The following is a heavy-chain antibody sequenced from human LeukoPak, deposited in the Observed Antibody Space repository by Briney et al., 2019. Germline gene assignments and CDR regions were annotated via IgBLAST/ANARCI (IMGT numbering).Heavy chain of an antibody. CDR3: ARVEEEVPVNNWFDP. Sequence: SETLSLTCTVSGGSISSGDYYWSWIRQPPGKGLEWFGYIYYSGSTYYNPSLKSRVTISVDTSKNQFSLKLSSVTAADTAVYYCARVEEEVPVNNWFDPWGQGTLVTVSS. D-gene: IGHD2-2*01. CDR1: GGSISSGDYY. CDR2: IYYSGST. V-gene: IGHV4-30-4*01. J-gene: IGHJ5*02.